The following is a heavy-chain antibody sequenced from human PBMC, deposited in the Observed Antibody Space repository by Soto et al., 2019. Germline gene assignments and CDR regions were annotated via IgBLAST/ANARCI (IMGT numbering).Heavy chain of an antibody. CDR3: VRKIAVPGPDAFDM. V-gene: IGHV3-30-3*01. D-gene: IGHD6-19*01. CDR2: ILSDGSKQ. J-gene: IGHJ3*02. Sequence: QVQLVESGGGVVQPGRSLRLSCAASRFTFSYYAMHWVRQAPGKGLEWMAVILSDGSKQYYAESVKGRFTISRDNSKSTLYLQMNSLRVEDTAVYYCVRKIAVPGPDAFDMWGQGTMVTVSS. CDR1: RFTFSYYA.